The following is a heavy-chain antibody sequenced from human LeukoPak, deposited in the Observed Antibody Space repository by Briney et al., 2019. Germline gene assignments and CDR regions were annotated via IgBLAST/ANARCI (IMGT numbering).Heavy chain of an antibody. Sequence: PGRSLRLSCAASGFTFDDHAMHWVRQAPGKGLEWVSGISWNSGSIGYADSVKGRFTISRDNAKNSLYLQMNSLRAEDMALYYCAKGDTTVTTYYFDYWGQGTLVTVSS. CDR1: GFTFDDHA. V-gene: IGHV3-9*03. CDR2: ISWNSGSI. D-gene: IGHD4-17*01. J-gene: IGHJ4*02. CDR3: AKGDTTVTTYYFDY.